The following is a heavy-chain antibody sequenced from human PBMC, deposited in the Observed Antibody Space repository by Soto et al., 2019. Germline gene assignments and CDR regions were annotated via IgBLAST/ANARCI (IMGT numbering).Heavy chain of an antibody. D-gene: IGHD2-15*01. CDR1: GESFTGNY. J-gene: IGHJ4*02. Sequence: KPSETLSLTCAVYGESFTGNYWSWIRQPPGKGLEWIGEINHRGSTNYIPSLKSRVTISIDTSKKQLSLKLNSVTAADTAVYYCARQKSSTYWPTWGQGTLVTSPQ. CDR3: ARQKSSTYWPT. V-gene: IGHV4-34*01. CDR2: INHRGST.